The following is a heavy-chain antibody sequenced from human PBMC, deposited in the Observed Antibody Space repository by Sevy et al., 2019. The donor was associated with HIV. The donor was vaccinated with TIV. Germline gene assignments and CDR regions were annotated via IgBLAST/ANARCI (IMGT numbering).Heavy chain of an antibody. Sequence: GGSLRLSCAASGFTFSDYYMSWIRQAPGKGLEWVSYISSSGSTIYYADSVKGRFTISRDNAKNSLYLQMNSLRTEDTAVYYCASIGFSDAFDIWGRGTMVTVSS. CDR2: ISSSGSTI. V-gene: IGHV3-11*04. J-gene: IGHJ3*02. CDR1: GFTFSDYY. CDR3: ASIGFSDAFDI.